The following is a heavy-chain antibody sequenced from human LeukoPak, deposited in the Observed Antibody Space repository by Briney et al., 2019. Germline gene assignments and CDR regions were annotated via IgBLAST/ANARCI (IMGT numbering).Heavy chain of an antibody. CDR1: GFTFRSYW. V-gene: IGHV3-7*01. J-gene: IGHJ4*02. CDR3: ARAGDRGAVDY. Sequence: PGGSLRLSCAASGFTFRSYWMSWVRQVPGKGLEWVASIDEDGSEKYYVDSVRGRFTISRDNVKNSMYLQMKSLTADDTAVYYCARAGDRGAVDYWGQGTLVTVSS. D-gene: IGHD7-27*01. CDR2: IDEDGSEK.